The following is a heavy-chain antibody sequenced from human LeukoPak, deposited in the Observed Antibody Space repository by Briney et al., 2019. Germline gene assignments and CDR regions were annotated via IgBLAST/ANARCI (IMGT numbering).Heavy chain of an antibody. CDR1: GFTFSNYW. Sequence: GGSLRLSCAASGFTFSNYWMHWVRQAPGKGLVWVSRINSDGINTSYADSVKGRFTISRDNAKNSLYLQMNSLRAKDTAVYYCAELGITMIGGVWGKGTTVTISS. J-gene: IGHJ6*04. CDR2: INSDGINT. CDR3: AELGITMIGGV. V-gene: IGHV3-74*01. D-gene: IGHD3-10*02.